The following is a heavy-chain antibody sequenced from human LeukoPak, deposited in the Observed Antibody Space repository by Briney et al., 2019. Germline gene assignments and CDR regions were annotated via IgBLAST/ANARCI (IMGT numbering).Heavy chain of an antibody. D-gene: IGHD3-10*01. CDR2: IYPGDSDN. CDR3: ARGILWFGEFSVYFDY. J-gene: IGHJ4*02. CDR1: GYSFTSYW. Sequence: GESLKISCKGSGYSFTSYWIGWVRQMPGKGLEWMGIIYPGDSDNRYSPPFQGQVTISADKSISTAYLQWSSLKASDTAMYYCARGILWFGEFSVYFDYWGQGTLVTVSS. V-gene: IGHV5-51*01.